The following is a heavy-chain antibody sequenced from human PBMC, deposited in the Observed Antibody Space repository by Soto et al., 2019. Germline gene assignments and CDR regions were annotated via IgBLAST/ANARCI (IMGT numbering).Heavy chain of an antibody. D-gene: IGHD2-8*02. Sequence: QVQLVQSGAEVKKPGASVKVSCKASGYDFTMYAMHWVRQAPGQRLEWMGWINAGNGNTKYSQKFQDRVTIIRDTSTSTAYRELSSLRSEDTAVYYCARGGGVGFGDYTTGGMDVWGQGTTVTVAS. CDR3: ARGGGVGFGDYTTGGMDV. CDR1: GYDFTMYA. CDR2: INAGNGNT. J-gene: IGHJ6*02. V-gene: IGHV1-3*01.